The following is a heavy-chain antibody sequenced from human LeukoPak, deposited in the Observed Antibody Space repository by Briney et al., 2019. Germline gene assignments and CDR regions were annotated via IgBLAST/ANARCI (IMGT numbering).Heavy chain of an antibody. CDR1: GGSISSGTYY. D-gene: IGHD1-26*01. V-gene: IGHV4-61*02. CDR3: ARESLGPPYYFDS. J-gene: IGHJ4*02. Sequence: SQTLSLTCTVSGGSISSGTYYWSWIRQPAGKGLEWIGRIYTSGRTNYNPSLKSRVTVSVDTSKNQFSLKLNSVTAADTAVYYCARESLGPPYYFDSWGQGTLVTVSS. CDR2: IYTSGRT.